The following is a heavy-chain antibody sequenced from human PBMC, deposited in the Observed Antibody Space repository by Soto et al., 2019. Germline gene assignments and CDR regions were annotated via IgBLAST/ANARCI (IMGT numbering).Heavy chain of an antibody. CDR2: IYYSGST. V-gene: IGHV4-30-4*01. D-gene: IGHD3-22*01. Sequence: SETLSLTCTVSNGSISSGDYYWSWLRQTPGKGLEWIGDIYYSGSTNYKSSLRSRATISIDTSKNQFSLKLSSVTAADTAVYYCATRPKYDFSGYVGPWGQGTMVTVSS. CDR1: NGSISSGDYY. J-gene: IGHJ5*02. CDR3: ATRPKYDFSGYVGP.